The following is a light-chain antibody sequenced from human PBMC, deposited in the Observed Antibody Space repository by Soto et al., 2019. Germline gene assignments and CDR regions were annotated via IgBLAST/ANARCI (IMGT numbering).Light chain of an antibody. CDR3: SSYTSSSTSVV. CDR2: DVS. V-gene: IGLV2-14*01. Sequence: QSALTQPASVSGSPGQSITISCTGTSSDVGGYNYVSWYQQHPGKAPKLMIYDVSNRLSGVSNRFSGSKSGNTASLTISGLQAEDEADYYCSSYTSSSTSVVFGGGTKVTVL. J-gene: IGLJ2*01. CDR1: SSDVGGYNY.